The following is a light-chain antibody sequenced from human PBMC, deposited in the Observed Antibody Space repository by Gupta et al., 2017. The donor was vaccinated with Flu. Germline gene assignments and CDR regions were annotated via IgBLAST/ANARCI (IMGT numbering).Light chain of an antibody. CDR2: GAS. Sequence: EIVMTQSPATLSVSPGERATLSCRASQSVSSNLAWYQQKPGQAPRLLIYGASTRATGITARFSGSGSGTEFTLTISSLQSEDFAVYYCQQENNWHPRDSFGQGTKLEIK. J-gene: IGKJ2*03. V-gene: IGKV3-15*01. CDR3: QQENNWHPRDS. CDR1: QSVSSN.